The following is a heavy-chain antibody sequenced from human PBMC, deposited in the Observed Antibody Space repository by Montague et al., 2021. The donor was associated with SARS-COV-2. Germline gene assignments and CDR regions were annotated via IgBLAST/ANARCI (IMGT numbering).Heavy chain of an antibody. CDR2: ITPSGSA. CDR1: GGSFSNYY. D-gene: IGHD5-12*01. CDR3: ARGPLRLKWLRRFDY. V-gene: IGHV4-34*01. J-gene: IGHJ4*02. Sequence: SETLSLTCAVYGGSFSNYYWSWIRQHPGKGLEWIGDITPSGSANXXTSPRRRVTLSVDTSKTQFSLDLSSVTAADTAVYFCARGPLRLKWLRRFDYWGQGTPVTVSS.